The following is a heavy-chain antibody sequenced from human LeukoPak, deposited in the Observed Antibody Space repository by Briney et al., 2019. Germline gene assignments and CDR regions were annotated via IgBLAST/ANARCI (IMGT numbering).Heavy chain of an antibody. D-gene: IGHD3-10*01. V-gene: IGHV4-38-2*02. CDR2: IYYSGST. J-gene: IGHJ5*02. Sequence: SETLSLTCTVSGYSISSGYYWGWIRQPPGKGLEWIGSIYYSGSTYYNPSLKSRVTISVDTSKNQFSLKLSSVTAADTAVYYCARLTMVRGVIIRFDPWGQGTLVTVSS. CDR3: ARLTMVRGVIIRFDP. CDR1: GYSISSGYY.